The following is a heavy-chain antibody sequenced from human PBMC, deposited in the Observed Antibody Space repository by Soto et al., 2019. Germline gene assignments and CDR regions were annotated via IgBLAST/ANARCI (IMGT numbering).Heavy chain of an antibody. J-gene: IGHJ5*02. D-gene: IGHD4-17*01. CDR1: GGSISSGGYY. CDR2: IYYSGST. Sequence: SETLSLTCTVSGGSISSGGYYWSWIRQHPGKGLEWIGYIYYSGSTYYNPSLKSRVTISVDTSKNQFSLKLSSVTAADTAVYYCARTKVTTTTRMNLFGPWGQGTLVTVSS. V-gene: IGHV4-31*03. CDR3: ARTKVTTTTRMNLFGP.